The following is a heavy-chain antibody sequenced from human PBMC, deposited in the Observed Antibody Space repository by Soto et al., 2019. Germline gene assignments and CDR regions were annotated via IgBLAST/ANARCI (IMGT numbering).Heavy chain of an antibody. J-gene: IGHJ6*03. CDR1: GYTFTGYY. Sequence: QVQLVQSGAEVKKPGASVKVSCKASGYTFTGYYMHWVRQAPGQGLEWMGWINPNSGGTNYAQKFQGWVTMTRDTSISTAYMELSRLRSDDTAVSYCARDNGLAHRDYYYYMDVWGKGTTVTVSS. D-gene: IGHD2-8*01. CDR3: ARDNGLAHRDYYYYMDV. CDR2: INPNSGGT. V-gene: IGHV1-2*04.